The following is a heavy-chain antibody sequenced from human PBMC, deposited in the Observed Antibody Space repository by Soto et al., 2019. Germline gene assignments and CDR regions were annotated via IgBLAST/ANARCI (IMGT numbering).Heavy chain of an antibody. J-gene: IGHJ6*02. CDR2: IKPLNGDT. CDR3: ASSTASGVVDV. V-gene: IGHV1-45*02. D-gene: IGHD2-2*01. CDR1: GYTFTSRY. Sequence: QMLLVQSGAEVKKTGSSVKVSCKASGYTFTSRYLHWVRQAPAQALEWMGWIKPLNGDTNYAQKFQDRVTITSDRSMNTSFMELSSMRSDYTAMYYCASSTASGVVDVWGQGTTVTVSS.